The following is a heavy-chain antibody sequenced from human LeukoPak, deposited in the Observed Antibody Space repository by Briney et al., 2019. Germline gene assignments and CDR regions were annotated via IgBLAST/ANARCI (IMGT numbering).Heavy chain of an antibody. CDR1: GFTFSSYA. CDR3: AKDRDYYGSGSYSYYFDY. D-gene: IGHD3-10*01. CDR2: ISGSGGNT. Sequence: PGGSLRLSCAASGFTFSSYAMSWVRQAPGKGLEWVSAISGSGGNTYYADSVKGRFTISRDNSKNTLSLQMNSLRAEDTAVYYCAKDRDYYGSGSYSYYFDYWGQGTLVTVSS. V-gene: IGHV3-23*01. J-gene: IGHJ4*02.